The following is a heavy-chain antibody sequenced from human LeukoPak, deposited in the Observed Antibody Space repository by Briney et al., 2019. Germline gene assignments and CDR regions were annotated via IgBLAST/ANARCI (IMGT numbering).Heavy chain of an antibody. Sequence: GGSLRLSCAASGFTFSSYAMSWVRQAPGKGLEWVSAISGSGGSTYYADSVKGRFTISRDNSKNTLYLQMNSLRAEDTPVYYCDRRSGSYYPYWRQGTLLTVPT. V-gene: IGHV3-23*01. D-gene: IGHD1-26*01. CDR2: ISGSGGST. CDR1: GFTFSSYA. J-gene: IGHJ1*01. CDR3: DRRSGSYYPY.